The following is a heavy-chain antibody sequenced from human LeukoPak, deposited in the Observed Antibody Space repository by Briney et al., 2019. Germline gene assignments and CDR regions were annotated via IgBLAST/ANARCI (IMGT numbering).Heavy chain of an antibody. V-gene: IGHV3-48*04. Sequence: GGSLRLSCAASGFTFSSYWMHWVRQAPGKGLEWVSYISSSGSTIYYADSVKGRFTISRDNAKNSLYLQMNSLRAEDTAVYYCARDPGTDPGLGMDVWGKGTTVTVSS. CDR1: GFTFSSYW. CDR3: ARDPGTDPGLGMDV. CDR2: ISSSGSTI. J-gene: IGHJ6*03. D-gene: IGHD1-26*01.